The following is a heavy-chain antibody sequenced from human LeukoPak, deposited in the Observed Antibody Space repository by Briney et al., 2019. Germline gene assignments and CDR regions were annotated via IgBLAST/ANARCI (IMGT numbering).Heavy chain of an antibody. J-gene: IGHJ4*02. CDR1: GFTFDDYA. CDR2: ISWNSGSI. Sequence: GRSLRLSRAASGFTFDDYAMHWVRQAPGKGLEWVSGISWNSGSIGYADSVKGRFTISRDNAKNSLYLQMNSLRAEDTALYYCAKAPGIAAAGLDYWGQGTLVTVSS. D-gene: IGHD6-13*01. V-gene: IGHV3-9*01. CDR3: AKAPGIAAAGLDY.